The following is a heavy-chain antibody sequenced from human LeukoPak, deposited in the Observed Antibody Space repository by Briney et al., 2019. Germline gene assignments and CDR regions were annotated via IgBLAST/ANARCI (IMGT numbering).Heavy chain of an antibody. Sequence: GGSLRLSCAASGFPFSSYAMSWVRQAPGKGLEWVSAISGSGGSTYYADSVKGRFTISRDNSKNTLYLQMNSLRAEDTAVYYCAKDLSKGRYFDYWGQGKLVTVSS. CDR2: ISGSGGST. J-gene: IGHJ4*02. D-gene: IGHD4-11*01. V-gene: IGHV3-23*01. CDR1: GFPFSSYA. CDR3: AKDLSKGRYFDY.